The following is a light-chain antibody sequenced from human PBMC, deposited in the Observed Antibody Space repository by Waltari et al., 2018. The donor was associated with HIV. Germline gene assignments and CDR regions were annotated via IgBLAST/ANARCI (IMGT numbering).Light chain of an antibody. CDR3: QQYFDVPVT. J-gene: IGKJ1*01. V-gene: IGKV1-NL1*01. Sequence: DIQMSQSPSSLSASVGDRVTITCRASQGIGNFLAWYQQKPGGALKLLLTAASTLETGVPSRFSGSASGTAFTLTINSLQPEDFGTYYCQQYFDVPVTFGQGTKMEIK. CDR2: AAS. CDR1: QGIGNF.